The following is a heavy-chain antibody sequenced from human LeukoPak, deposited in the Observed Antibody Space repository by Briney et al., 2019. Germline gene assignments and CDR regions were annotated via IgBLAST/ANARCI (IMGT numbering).Heavy chain of an antibody. CDR2: FDPEDGET. J-gene: IGHJ4*02. CDR3: ARDQGGRSYYDTKMDFDY. D-gene: IGHD3-22*01. V-gene: IGHV1-24*01. Sequence: ASVKVSCKVSGYTLTELSMHWVRQAPGKGLEWMGGFDPEDGETIYAQKFQGRVTMTEDTSTDTAYMELSSPRSEDTAVYYCARDQGGRSYYDTKMDFDYWGQGTLVTVSS. CDR1: GYTLTELS.